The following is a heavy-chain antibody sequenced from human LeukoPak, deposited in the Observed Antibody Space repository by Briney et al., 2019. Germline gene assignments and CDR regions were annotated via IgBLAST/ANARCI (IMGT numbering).Heavy chain of an antibody. D-gene: IGHD4-11*01. CDR2: INEGGDT. CDR1: GSSFSGFD. Sequence: SQTLSLTCAVYGSSFSGFDWSWVRQAPGKGLEWIGEINEGGDTKYNPSLKSRVTLSVDTSRNDFSLKIRSVTAADTAVYYCARGLGWKVTTMGLFYMDVWGEGTTVTVSS. J-gene: IGHJ6*03. V-gene: IGHV4-34*01. CDR3: ARGLGWKVTTMGLFYMDV.